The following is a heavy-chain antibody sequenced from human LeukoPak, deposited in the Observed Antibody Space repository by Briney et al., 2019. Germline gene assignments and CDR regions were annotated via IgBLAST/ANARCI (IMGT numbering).Heavy chain of an antibody. Sequence: PGGSLRLSCAASGFTFSTYSMNWVRQAPGKGLEWVAFIRYDGSNKYYADSVKGRFTISRDNSKNTLYLQMNSLRAEDTAVYYCATTGGVITDAFDIWGQGTMVTVSS. V-gene: IGHV3-30*02. D-gene: IGHD3-10*01. CDR1: GFTFSTYS. CDR2: IRYDGSNK. CDR3: ATTGGVITDAFDI. J-gene: IGHJ3*02.